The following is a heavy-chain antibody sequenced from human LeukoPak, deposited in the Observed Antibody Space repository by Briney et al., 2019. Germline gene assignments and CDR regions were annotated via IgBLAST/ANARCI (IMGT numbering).Heavy chain of an antibody. Sequence: GGSLRLSCAASGFTFSSYGMHWVRQAPGKGLEWVAVISYDGSNKYYADSVKGRFTISRDNSKNTLYLQMNSLRAEDTAVYYCAKDSREATNHDYYYGMDVWGQGTTVTVSS. V-gene: IGHV3-30*18. CDR1: GFTFSSYG. J-gene: IGHJ6*02. CDR2: ISYDGSNK. CDR3: AKDSREATNHDYYYGMDV. D-gene: IGHD1-26*01.